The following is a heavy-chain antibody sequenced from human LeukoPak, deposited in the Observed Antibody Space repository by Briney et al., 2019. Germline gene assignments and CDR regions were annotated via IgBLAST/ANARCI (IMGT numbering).Heavy chain of an antibody. CDR2: ISGSGGST. V-gene: IGHV3-23*01. CDR1: GFSLSTSG. CDR3: AHDSGRCSSTSCYGASY. D-gene: IGHD2-2*01. J-gene: IGHJ4*02. Sequence: LTLTCTFSGFSLSTSGMCVSWVRQAPGKGLEWVSAISGSGGSTYYADSVKGRFTISRDNSKNTLYLQMNSLRAEDTAVYYCAHDSGRCSSTSCYGASYWGQGTLVTVSS.